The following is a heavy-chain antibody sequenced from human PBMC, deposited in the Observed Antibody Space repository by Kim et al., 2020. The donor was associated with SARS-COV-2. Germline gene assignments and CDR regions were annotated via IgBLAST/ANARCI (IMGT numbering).Heavy chain of an antibody. CDR2: IYYSGST. CDR3: ARDQRDSSSSLYYFDY. V-gene: IGHV4-59*13. D-gene: IGHD6-6*01. Sequence: SETLSLTCTVSGGSISSYYWSWIRQPPGKGLEWIGYIYYSGSTNYNPSLKSRVTISVDTSKNQFSLKLSSVTAADTAVYYCARDQRDSSSSLYYFDYWGQGTLVTVSS. J-gene: IGHJ4*02. CDR1: GGSISSYY.